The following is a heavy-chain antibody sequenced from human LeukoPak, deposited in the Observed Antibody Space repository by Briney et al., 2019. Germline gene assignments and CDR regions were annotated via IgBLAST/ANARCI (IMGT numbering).Heavy chain of an antibody. CDR2: INPNSGGT. V-gene: IGHV1-2*02. CDR3: ARGYCSGGSCYEFDY. J-gene: IGHJ4*02. D-gene: IGHD2-15*01. CDR1: GYTFIDYY. Sequence: ASVKVSCKTSGYTFIDYYMHWVRQAPGQGLEWMGWINPNSGGTNYAQKFHGRVTMTRDTSISTAYMELSSLRSDDTAVYYCARGYCSGGSCYEFDYWGQGTLVTVSS.